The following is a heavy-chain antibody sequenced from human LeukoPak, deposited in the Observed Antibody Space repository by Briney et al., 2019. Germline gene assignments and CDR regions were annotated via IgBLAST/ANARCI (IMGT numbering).Heavy chain of an antibody. D-gene: IGHD3-9*01. CDR2: INPNSGNT. CDR1: GYTFTGYY. CDR3: AKNYDFLTGYAN. V-gene: IGHV1-8*02. J-gene: IGHJ4*02. Sequence: ASVKVSCKASGYTFTGYYMHWVRQAPGQGLEWMGWINPNSGNTRHAQKFQGRVTMTRNTSISTAYMELSSLRSEDTAVYYCAKNYDFLTGYANWGQGTLVTVSS.